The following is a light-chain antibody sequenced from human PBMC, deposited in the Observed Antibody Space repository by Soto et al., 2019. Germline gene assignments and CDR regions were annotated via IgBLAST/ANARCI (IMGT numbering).Light chain of an antibody. V-gene: IGKV3-15*01. J-gene: IGKJ1*01. CDR2: GAS. CDR1: QSVRSN. CDR3: QQYINWPPT. Sequence: EIVMTQSPATLSVSPGERATLSCRASQSVRSNLAWYQQKCGQAPRLLIYGASTRATGIPARFSGRGSGTEFTLTISSLQSEDFAVYYCQQYINWPPTFGQGPKVDI.